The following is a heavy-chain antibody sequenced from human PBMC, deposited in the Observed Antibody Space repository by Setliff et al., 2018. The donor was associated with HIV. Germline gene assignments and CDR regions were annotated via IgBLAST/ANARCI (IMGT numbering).Heavy chain of an antibody. Sequence: GASVKVSCKASGYTFTSKHINWVRQATGQGLEWLGWMDPSSAATGYAQKFQGRVTLTRDTSINTAYMELSSLTSDDTAVYYCATYHYYDSSAYYIDLYYLDYWGQGTLVTVSS. CDR2: MDPSSAAT. CDR3: ATYHYYDSSAYYIDLYYLDY. D-gene: IGHD3-22*01. CDR1: GYTFTSKH. J-gene: IGHJ4*02. V-gene: IGHV1-8*01.